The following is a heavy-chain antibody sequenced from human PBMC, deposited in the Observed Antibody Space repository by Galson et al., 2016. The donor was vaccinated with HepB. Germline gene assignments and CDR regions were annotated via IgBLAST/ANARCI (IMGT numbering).Heavy chain of an antibody. CDR3: ARNRGYSGYDAFDI. V-gene: IGHV3-11*03. Sequence: SLRLSCAASGFTFSDYYMSWIRQAPGKGLEWASYISISSSYTNYADSVKGRFTISRDNAKNSVYLQMNSLRAEDTAVYYCARNRGYSGYDAFDIWGQGTIVTVSS. CDR2: ISISSSYT. CDR1: GFTFSDYY. D-gene: IGHD5-12*01. J-gene: IGHJ3*02.